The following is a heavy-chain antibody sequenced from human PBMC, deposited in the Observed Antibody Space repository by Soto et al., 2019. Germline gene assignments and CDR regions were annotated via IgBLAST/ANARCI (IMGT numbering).Heavy chain of an antibody. CDR1: GFTFSSYA. CDR2: ISGSGGST. J-gene: IGHJ4*02. Sequence: PGGSLRLSCAASGFTFSSYAIRWVRQAAGKGLEWVSAISGSGGSTYYADSVKGRFTISRDNSKNTLYLQINSLRAEDTAVYYCAKEASSGWPFDYWGQGTLVTVSS. D-gene: IGHD6-19*01. V-gene: IGHV3-23*01. CDR3: AKEASSGWPFDY.